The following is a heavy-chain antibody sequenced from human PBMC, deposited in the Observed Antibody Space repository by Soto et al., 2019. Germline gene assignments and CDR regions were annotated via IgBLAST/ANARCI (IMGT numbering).Heavy chain of an antibody. Sequence: PSETVSLTCTVSGGAISTYCWTWIRQPAGEGLEWIGRIYRSGSKKYNPSLQSRVTMSLDRYNNQFSLRMTYVTAADTAVYYCARGQRFSDCFDPWGQGTLGTV. J-gene: IGHJ5*02. CDR3: ARGQRFSDCFDP. D-gene: IGHD3-3*01. CDR1: GGAISTYC. V-gene: IGHV4-4*07. CDR2: IYRSGSK.